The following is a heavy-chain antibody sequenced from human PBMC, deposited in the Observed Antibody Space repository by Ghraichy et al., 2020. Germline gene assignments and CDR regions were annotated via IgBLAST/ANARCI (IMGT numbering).Heavy chain of an antibody. CDR3: AKDLVGVNPDYFDY. Sequence: GGSLRLSCAASGFTFSTYAMSWVRQAPGEGLEWVSGISTSGTTTYYADSVKGRFTISRDNSRDTLYLQMNTLRAEDTAVYYCAKDLVGVNPDYFDYWGQGILVTVSS. J-gene: IGHJ4*02. D-gene: IGHD1-26*01. CDR1: GFTFSTYA. V-gene: IGHV3-23*01. CDR2: ISTSGTTT.